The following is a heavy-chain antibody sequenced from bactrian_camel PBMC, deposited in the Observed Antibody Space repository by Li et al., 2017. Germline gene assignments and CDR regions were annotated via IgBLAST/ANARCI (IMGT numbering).Heavy chain of an antibody. CDR1: GYSSNTFC. D-gene: IGHD6*01. CDR2: FYTGGDNT. V-gene: IGHV3S40*01. J-gene: IGHJ4*01. CDR3: GRDSLNYGGTWSYNF. Sequence: VQLVESGGGSVQAGGSLRLSCAASGYSSNTFCMGWFRRVPGKEREGVAAFYTGGDNTWYADSAKGRFTISRDNAKDTVYLQMNSLKPEDTGVYYCGRDSLNYGGTWSYNFWGQGTQVTVS.